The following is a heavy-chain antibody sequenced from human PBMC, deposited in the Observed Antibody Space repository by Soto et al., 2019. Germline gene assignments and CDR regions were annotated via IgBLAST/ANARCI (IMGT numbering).Heavy chain of an antibody. CDR1: GDTFSSYA. V-gene: IGHV1-69*01. J-gene: IGHJ6*02. D-gene: IGHD2-15*01. CDR3: VRGIVVVGMDV. CDR2: IIHMFGTA. Sequence: QVQLVQSGAEVKKPGSSVKVSCKASGDTFSSYAINWVRQGPGQGLEWMGGIIHMFGTANYAEKFQGRVTITADESTSTGYMELNSLRSEDTAVYYCVRGIVVVGMDVWGQGTTVTVSS.